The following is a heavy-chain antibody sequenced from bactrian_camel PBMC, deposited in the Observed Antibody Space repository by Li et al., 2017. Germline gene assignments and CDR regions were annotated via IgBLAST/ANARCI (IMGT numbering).Heavy chain of an antibody. D-gene: IGHD3*01. Sequence: HVQLVESGGGSVQAGGSLRLSCTAPGFTSNRCIMDWYRQAPGKEREFVSSINVDGTPGYASSVVGRFAVSKDNVKDTVYLQMNSLKPEDTAMYSCRTRPSAFDSGSWCLRAALGQGTQVTVS. CDR2: INVDGTP. V-gene: IGHV3S55*01. CDR1: GFTSNRCI. J-gene: IGHJ4*01.